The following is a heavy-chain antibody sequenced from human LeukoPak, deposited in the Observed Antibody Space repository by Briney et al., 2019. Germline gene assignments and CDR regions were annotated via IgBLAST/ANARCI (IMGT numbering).Heavy chain of an antibody. D-gene: IGHD1-26*01. Sequence: PGGSLRLSCAASGFTFSDYYMSWIRQAPGKGLEWVSGVSGSGGNTYYAGSVKGRFTISRDNSKNTLYLQMNSLRAEDTAVYYCAKAGSIRFDYWGQGTLVTVSS. V-gene: IGHV3-23*01. CDR2: VSGSGGNT. CDR1: GFTFSDYY. CDR3: AKAGSIRFDY. J-gene: IGHJ4*02.